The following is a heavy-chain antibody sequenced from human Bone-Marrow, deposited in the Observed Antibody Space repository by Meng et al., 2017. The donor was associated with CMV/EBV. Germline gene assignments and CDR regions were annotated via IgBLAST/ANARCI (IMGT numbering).Heavy chain of an antibody. CDR2: ISAYNGNT. V-gene: IGHV1-18*01. J-gene: IGHJ6*02. CDR3: ARDSRVGATRYYYYGMDV. Sequence: ASVKVSCKASGYTFTSYGISWVRQAPGQGLEWMGWISAYNGNTNYAQKLQGRVTMTTDTSTSTAYMELRSLRSDDTAVYYCARDSRVGATRYYYYGMDVWVQGTTVTVSS. D-gene: IGHD1-26*01. CDR1: GYTFTSYG.